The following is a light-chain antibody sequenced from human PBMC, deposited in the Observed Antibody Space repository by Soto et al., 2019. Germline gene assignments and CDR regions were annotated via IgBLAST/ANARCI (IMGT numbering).Light chain of an antibody. Sequence: DIQMTQSPSSVSASVGDRVSITGRASQGISSWLAWYQQKPGRAPKLLIYTGSILQSGVPSRFSGTGSGTDFTLTISSLQPEDVATYYFQQANSFPLTYGGGTQVEIK. V-gene: IGKV1-12*01. CDR3: QQANSFPLT. J-gene: IGKJ4*01. CDR2: TGS. CDR1: QGISSW.